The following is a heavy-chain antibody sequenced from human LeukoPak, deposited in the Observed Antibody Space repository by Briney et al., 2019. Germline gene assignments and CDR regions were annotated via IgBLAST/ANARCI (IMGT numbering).Heavy chain of an antibody. D-gene: IGHD3-22*01. V-gene: IGHV4-61*02. Sequence: SETLSLTCTVSGGSISSGSYYWSWIRQPAGKGLEWIGRIYTSGSTNYNPSLKSRVTISVDTSKNQFSLKLSSVTAADTAVYYCARVGSKDYYDSSGYYHGAFDIWGQGTMVTVSS. J-gene: IGHJ3*02. CDR3: ARVGSKDYYDSSGYYHGAFDI. CDR1: GGSISSGSYY. CDR2: IYTSGST.